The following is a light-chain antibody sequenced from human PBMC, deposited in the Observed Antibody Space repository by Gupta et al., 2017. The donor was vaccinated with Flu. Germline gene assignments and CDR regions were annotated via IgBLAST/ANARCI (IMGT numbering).Light chain of an antibody. CDR2: GKN. CDR1: SLRTYD. V-gene: IGLV3-19*01. CDR3: SSRYTSGNSVI. Sequence: SSALPQDPAVSVALGPTVKSTCQGTSLRTYDKSLYQQKPRHAPLLVIFGKNNRPSGIPDRFSGSRSGDTAALTNTGAQAEDEADYHCSSRYTSGNSVIFGGGTKLTVL. J-gene: IGLJ2*01.